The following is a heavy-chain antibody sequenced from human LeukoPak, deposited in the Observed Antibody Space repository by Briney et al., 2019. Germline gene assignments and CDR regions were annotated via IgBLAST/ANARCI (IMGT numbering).Heavy chain of an antibody. J-gene: IGHJ2*01. CDR2: IYYSGST. V-gene: IGHV4-39*07. Sequence: PSETLSLTCTVSGGSISSSSYYWGWIRQPPGKGLEWIGSIYYSGSTYYNPSLKSRVTISVDTSKNQFSLKLSSVTAADTAVYYCARDRGYCSGGSCPDLWGRGTLVTVSS. CDR1: GGSISSSSYY. D-gene: IGHD2-15*01. CDR3: ARDRGYCSGGSCPDL.